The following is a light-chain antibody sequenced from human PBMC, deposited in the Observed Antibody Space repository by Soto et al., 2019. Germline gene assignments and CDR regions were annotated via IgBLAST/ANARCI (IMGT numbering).Light chain of an antibody. CDR1: SSNIGGYNI. CDR3: CSYVGATTYV. Sequence: QSALTQPASVSGSPGQSITISCSGTSSNIGGYNIVSWYQQHPGKAPEVIIYEGVKRPSGVSDRFSGSTSGVTASLTISGLQAEDEAEYYCCSYVGATTYVFGSGTKLTVL. V-gene: IGLV2-23*01. CDR2: EGV. J-gene: IGLJ1*01.